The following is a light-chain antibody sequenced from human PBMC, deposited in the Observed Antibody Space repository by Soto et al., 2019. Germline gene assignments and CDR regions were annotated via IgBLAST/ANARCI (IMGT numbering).Light chain of an antibody. Sequence: QSALTQPASVSGSPGQSITISCTGTSSDVGNYNLVSWYQQHPGKAPKLMIYEGSKRPSGVSNRFSGSKSGNTASLTISGLQAEDEADYYCSSYVGSSTLLFGGWTKLTVL. CDR2: EGS. CDR1: SSDVGNYNL. CDR3: SSYVGSSTLL. V-gene: IGLV2-23*01. J-gene: IGLJ2*01.